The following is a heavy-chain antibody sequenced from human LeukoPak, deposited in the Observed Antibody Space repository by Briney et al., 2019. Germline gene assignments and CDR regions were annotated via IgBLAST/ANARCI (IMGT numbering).Heavy chain of an antibody. V-gene: IGHV1-2*02. CDR1: GYTFTGYY. J-gene: IGHJ4*02. CDR3: ARDLSYSGSYGGDY. Sequence: GASVKVSCKASGYTFTGYYMHWVRQAPGQGLEWMGWINPNSGGTNYAQKFQGRVTMTRDTSISTAYMELSRLRSDDTAVYYCARDLSYSGSYGGDYWGQGTLVTVSS. D-gene: IGHD1-26*01. CDR2: INPNSGGT.